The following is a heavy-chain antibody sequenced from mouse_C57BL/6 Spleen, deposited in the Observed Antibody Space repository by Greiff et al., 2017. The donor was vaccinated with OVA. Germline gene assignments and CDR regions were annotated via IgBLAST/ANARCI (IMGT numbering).Heavy chain of an antibody. CDR2: IDPSDSYT. CDR1: GYTFTSYW. V-gene: IGHV1-69*01. J-gene: IGHJ4*01. CDR3: ARRDYGSIYAKDY. D-gene: IGHD1-1*01. Sequence: VQLQQPGAELVMPGASVKLSCKASGYTFTSYWMHWVKQRPGQGLEWIGEIDPSDSYTNYNQKFKGKSTLTVDKSSGTAYMQLSSLTSEDSAVYYCARRDYGSIYAKDYWGQGTSVTVSS.